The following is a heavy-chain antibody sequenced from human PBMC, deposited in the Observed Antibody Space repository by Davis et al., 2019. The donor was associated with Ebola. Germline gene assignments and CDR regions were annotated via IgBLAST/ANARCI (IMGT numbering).Heavy chain of an antibody. Sequence: MPSETLSLTCSVSGGSINNGDYYWSWIRQPPGKGLESVGYIYYTGSTYYSPSLRSRVTISVDTSKNLFSLKLTSVTAADTAVYYCARGDSYYDPSGYYAGPEAPDHWGQGTLVSVSS. CDR2: IYYTGST. CDR3: ARGDSYYDPSGYYAGPEAPDH. CDR1: GGSINNGDYY. D-gene: IGHD3-22*01. J-gene: IGHJ4*02. V-gene: IGHV4-30-4*01.